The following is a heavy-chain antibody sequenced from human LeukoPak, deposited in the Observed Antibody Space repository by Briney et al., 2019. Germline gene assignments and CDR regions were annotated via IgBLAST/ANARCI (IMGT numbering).Heavy chain of an antibody. Sequence: GGSLRLSCVGSGFTFSSYHMNWVRQAPGKGLEWVSYISSSSSTIYYVDSVKGRFTISRDNAQNSMYLQMNSLRVEDTAVYYCTSWGDTTAEYFQRWGQGTLVTVSS. CDR2: ISSSSSTI. V-gene: IGHV3-48*04. CDR3: TSWGDTTAEYFQR. CDR1: GFTFSSYH. J-gene: IGHJ1*01. D-gene: IGHD2-21*02.